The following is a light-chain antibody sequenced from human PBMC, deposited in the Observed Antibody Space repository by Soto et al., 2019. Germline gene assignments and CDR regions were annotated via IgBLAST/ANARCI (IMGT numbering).Light chain of an antibody. J-gene: IGKJ4*01. CDR2: AAS. Sequence: QMTQSPSSLFASVGDRVTITCRASQSISSHLNWYQQKVGQNPRLLIYAASTLQSEVPPRFSGSGSGTEFTLTISGLQREDFATYYRQQSHSAPLTFGGGTKIQI. CDR1: QSISSH. V-gene: IGKV1-39*01. CDR3: QQSHSAPLT.